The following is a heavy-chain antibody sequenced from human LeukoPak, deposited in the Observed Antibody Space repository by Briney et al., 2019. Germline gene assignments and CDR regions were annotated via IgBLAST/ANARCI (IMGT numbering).Heavy chain of an antibody. CDR1: GFTFSSYA. V-gene: IGHV3-23*01. CDR2: ISGSGGST. CDR3: AKDMVEIAYASDFDI. Sequence: GGSLRLSCAASGFTFSSYAMSWVRQAPGKGLGWVSAISGSGGSTYYADSVKGRFTISRHNSKNTLYLQMNSLRAEDTAVYYCAKDMVEIAYASDFDIWGQGTMVTVSS. J-gene: IGHJ3*02. D-gene: IGHD2-2*01.